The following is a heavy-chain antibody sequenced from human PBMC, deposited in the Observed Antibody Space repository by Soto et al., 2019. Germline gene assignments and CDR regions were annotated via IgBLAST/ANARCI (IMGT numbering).Heavy chain of an antibody. CDR3: AREELVRYYYYGMDV. CDR2: ISYDGSNK. D-gene: IGHD6-13*01. Sequence: GSLRLSCAASGFTFSSYAMHWVRQAPGKGLECVAVISYDGSNKYYADSVKGRFTISRDNSKNTLYLQMNSLRAEDTAVYYCAREELVRYYYYGMDVWGQGTTVTVSS. V-gene: IGHV3-30-3*01. CDR1: GFTFSSYA. J-gene: IGHJ6*02.